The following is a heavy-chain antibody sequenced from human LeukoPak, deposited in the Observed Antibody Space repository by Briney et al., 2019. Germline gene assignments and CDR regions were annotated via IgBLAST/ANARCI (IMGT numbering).Heavy chain of an antibody. J-gene: IGHJ6*02. CDR1: GFTFSSYG. V-gene: IGHV3-30*18. D-gene: IGHD6-13*01. CDR2: ISYDGSNK. CDR3: AKDSADSSRSLHQSYYYGMDV. Sequence: GGSLRLSCAASGFTFSSYGMHWVRQAPGKGLEWVAVISYDGSNKYYADSVKGRFTISRDNSKNTLYLQMNSLRAEDTAVYYCAKDSADSSRSLHQSYYYGMDVWGQGTTVTVSS.